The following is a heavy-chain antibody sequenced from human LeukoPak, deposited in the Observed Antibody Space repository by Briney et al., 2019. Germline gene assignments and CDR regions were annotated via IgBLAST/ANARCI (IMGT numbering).Heavy chain of an antibody. CDR1: GFTFSSYG. J-gene: IGHJ4*02. CDR3: AKEIGAYMVRGVKGFDY. CDR2: ISYDGSNK. V-gene: IGHV3-30*18. Sequence: GGSLRLSCAASGFTFSSYGMHWVRQAPGKGLEWVAVISYDGSNKYYADSVKGRFTISRDNSKNTLYLQMNSLRAEDTAVYYCAKEIGAYMVRGVKGFDYWGQGTLVTASS. D-gene: IGHD3-10*01.